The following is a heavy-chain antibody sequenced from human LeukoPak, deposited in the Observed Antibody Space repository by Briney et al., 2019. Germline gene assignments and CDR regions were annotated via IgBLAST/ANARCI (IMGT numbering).Heavy chain of an antibody. J-gene: IGHJ4*02. CDR2: INPNSGGT. V-gene: IGHV1-2*02. Sequence: ASVKVSCKASGYTFTGYYIHWVRQAPGQGLEWMGWINPNSGGTNYAQKFQGRVTMTRDTSISTAYMELSRLRSDDTAVYYCARGSHCGGDCYSTCFCYWGQGTLVTVSS. D-gene: IGHD2-21*02. CDR1: GYTFTGYY. CDR3: ARGSHCGGDCYSTCFCY.